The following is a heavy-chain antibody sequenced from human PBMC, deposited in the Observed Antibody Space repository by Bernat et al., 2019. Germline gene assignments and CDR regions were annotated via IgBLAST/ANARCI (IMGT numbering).Heavy chain of an antibody. Sequence: QVQLVQSGAEVKKPGASVKVSCKVSGYTLTELSMHWVRQAPGKGLEWMGGFDPEDGETIYAQKFQGRVTMTEDTSTDTAYMELSSLRSEDTAVYYCATGICGGDYYFEVGASSPWGQGTLVTVSS. V-gene: IGHV1-24*01. CDR2: FDPEDGET. J-gene: IGHJ5*02. CDR1: GYTLTELS. D-gene: IGHD2-21*01. CDR3: ATGICGGDYYFEVGASSP.